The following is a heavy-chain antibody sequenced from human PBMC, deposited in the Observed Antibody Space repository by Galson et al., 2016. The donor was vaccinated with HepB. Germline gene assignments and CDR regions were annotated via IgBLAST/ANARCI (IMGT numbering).Heavy chain of an antibody. CDR1: GGSFSGYY. Sequence: ETLSLTCAVYGGSFSGYYWSWIRQSPGKGLEWIGEINQSGNNNNNPSLKSRVTISVDTSKNQFSLNLSSVTAADTAVYYCARGQKGNYDFWTGGITGYYFDSWGQGTLVTVSS. CDR2: INQSGNN. J-gene: IGHJ4*02. CDR3: ARGQKGNYDFWTGGITGYYFDS. D-gene: IGHD3-3*01. V-gene: IGHV4-34*01.